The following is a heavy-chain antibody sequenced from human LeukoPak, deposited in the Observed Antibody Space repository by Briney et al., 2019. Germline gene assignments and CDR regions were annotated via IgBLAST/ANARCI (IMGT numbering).Heavy chain of an antibody. CDR3: ARFRYGDSED. CDR1: GFTFSSYA. V-gene: IGHV3-53*01. D-gene: IGHD4-17*01. Sequence: GGSLRLSCAASGFTFSSYAVSWVRQAPGKGLEWVSVIYSGGNIYYADSVKGRFTISRDNSKNTLYLQMNSLRAEDTAVYYCARFRYGDSEDWGQGTLVTVSS. J-gene: IGHJ4*02. CDR2: IYSGGNI.